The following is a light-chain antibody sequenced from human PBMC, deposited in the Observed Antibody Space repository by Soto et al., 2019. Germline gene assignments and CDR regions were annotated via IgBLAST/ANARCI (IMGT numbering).Light chain of an antibody. Sequence: DIQMTQSPSSLSASVGDRVTITCRASQDISVYLAWYQQKPGKVPKLLIYSASTLHSGVPSRFSGSGSGTDFTLTISSLQPEDVATYYCQKFNTAPLTFGKGTRLEIK. CDR3: QKFNTAPLT. CDR2: SAS. V-gene: IGKV1-27*01. CDR1: QDISVY. J-gene: IGKJ5*01.